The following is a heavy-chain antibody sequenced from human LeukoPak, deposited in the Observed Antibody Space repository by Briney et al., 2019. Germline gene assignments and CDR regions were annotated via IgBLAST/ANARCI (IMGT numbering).Heavy chain of an antibody. CDR1: GFTFSSYG. Sequence: GGSLRLSCAASGFTFSSYGMHWVRQAPGKGLEWVAVIWYDGSNKYYADSVKGRFTISRDNSKNTLYLQMNSLRAEDTAVYYCAKDQGYSSGSPSPFDYWGQGTLVTVSS. CDR3: AKDQGYSSGSPSPFDY. CDR2: IWYDGSNK. V-gene: IGHV3-33*06. J-gene: IGHJ4*02. D-gene: IGHD6-19*01.